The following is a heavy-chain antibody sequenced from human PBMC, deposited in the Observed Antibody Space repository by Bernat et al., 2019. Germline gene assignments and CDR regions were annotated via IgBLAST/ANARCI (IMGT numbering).Heavy chain of an antibody. V-gene: IGHV3-48*04. CDR3: ARSGPARGYSGYDFYY. J-gene: IGHJ4*02. CDR1: GFTFSSYG. D-gene: IGHD5-12*01. CDR2: ISSSGSTI. Sequence: VQLVESGGGVVQPGRSLRLSCAASGFTFSSYGMHWVRQAPGKGLEWVSYISSSGSTIYYADSVKGRFTISRDNAKNSLYLQMNSLRAEDTAVYYCARSGPARGYSGYDFYYWGQGTLVTVSS.